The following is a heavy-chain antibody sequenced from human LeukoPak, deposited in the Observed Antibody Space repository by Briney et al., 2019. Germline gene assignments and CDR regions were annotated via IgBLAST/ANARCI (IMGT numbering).Heavy chain of an antibody. J-gene: IGHJ4*02. CDR1: GFTFSSYS. D-gene: IGHD2-2*01. CDR2: ISSSSSYI. Sequence: PGGSLRLSCAASGFTFSSYSMNWVRQAPGKGLEWVSSISSSSSYIDYADSVKGRFTISRDNAKNSLYLQMNSLRAEDTAVYYCARAPDIVVGPAANDYWGQGTLVTVSS. CDR3: ARAPDIVVGPAANDY. V-gene: IGHV3-21*01.